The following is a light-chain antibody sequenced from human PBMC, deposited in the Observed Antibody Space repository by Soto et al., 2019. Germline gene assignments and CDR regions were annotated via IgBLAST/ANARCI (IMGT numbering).Light chain of an antibody. J-gene: IGKJ2*01. CDR1: QSISRW. CDR2: DAS. V-gene: IGKV1-5*01. Sequence: DIQMTQSPSTLSVSVGDKVTITCRASQSISRWLAWYQQEPGNAPKLLIYDASSLGGGVPARFSGTGSGTRFTRNISSLQPADFATYYCRQYNIYPISSGQVNKLEIE. CDR3: RQYNIYPIS.